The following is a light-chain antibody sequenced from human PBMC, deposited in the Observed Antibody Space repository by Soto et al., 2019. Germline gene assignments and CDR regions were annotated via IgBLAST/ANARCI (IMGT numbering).Light chain of an antibody. CDR2: DAS. J-gene: IGKJ1*01. CDR3: QQRSKWPLSVT. CDR1: QSVTTN. Sequence: EIVLTQSPATLSLSPGERATLSCRASQSVTTNLAWYQQKPGQAPRLLIYDASNRATGIPARFSGSGSGTDFTLTISNLEPEDFALYYCQQRSKWPLSVTFGQGTKVDIK. V-gene: IGKV3-11*01.